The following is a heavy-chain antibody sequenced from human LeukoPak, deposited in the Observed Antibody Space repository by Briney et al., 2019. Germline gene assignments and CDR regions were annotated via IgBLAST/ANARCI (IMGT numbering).Heavy chain of an antibody. CDR1: GGSISSYY. D-gene: IGHD3-9*01. CDR2: IYTSGST. J-gene: IGHJ6*03. V-gene: IGHV4-4*07. Sequence: PSETLSLTCTVSGGSISSYYWSWIRQPAGKGLEWIGRIYTSGSTNYNPSLKSRVTMSVDTPKNQFSLKLSSVTAADTAVYYCARGGYYDILTGYYIPYYMDVWGKGTTVTVSS. CDR3: ARGGYYDILTGYYIPYYMDV.